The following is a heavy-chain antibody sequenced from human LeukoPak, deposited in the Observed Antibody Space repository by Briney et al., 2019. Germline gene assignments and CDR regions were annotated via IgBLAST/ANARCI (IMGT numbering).Heavy chain of an antibody. V-gene: IGHV1-69*13. CDR2: IIPIFGTA. D-gene: IGHD3-10*01. CDR3: ARDQSLWFGASYYYYYMDV. Sequence: SVKVSCKASGGTFSSYAISWVRQAPGQGLEWMGGIIPIFGTANYAQKFQGRVAITADESTSTAYMELSSLRSEDTAVYYCARDQSLWFGASYYYYYMDVWGKGTTVTIFS. J-gene: IGHJ6*03. CDR1: GGTFSSYA.